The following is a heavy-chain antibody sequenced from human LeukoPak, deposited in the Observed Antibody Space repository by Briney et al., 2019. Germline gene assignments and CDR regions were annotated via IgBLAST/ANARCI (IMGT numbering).Heavy chain of an antibody. J-gene: IGHJ4*02. V-gene: IGHV3-66*01. CDR1: GFTVSSNY. D-gene: IGHD2-2*01. CDR2: VYSGGST. CDR3: ARAIVVVPAASDY. Sequence: GGSLRLSCAASGFTVSSNYMSWVRQAPGKGLEWVSVVYSGGSTYYAGSVKGRFTISRDNSKNTLYLQMNSLRAEDTAVYYCARAIVVVPAASDYWGQGTLVTVSS.